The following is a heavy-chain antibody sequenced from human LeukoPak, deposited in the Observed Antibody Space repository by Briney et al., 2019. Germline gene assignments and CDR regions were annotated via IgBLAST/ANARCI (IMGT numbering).Heavy chain of an antibody. CDR1: GFTFGSYS. J-gene: IGHJ6*01. CDR2: ISSSSSYI. Sequence: GGSLRLSCAASGFTFGSYSMNWVRQAPGKGLEWVSSISSSSSYIYYADSVKGRFTISRDNAKNSLYLQMNSLRAEDTAVYYCASLVSSGEMDVWGQGTTVTVSS. D-gene: IGHD3-3*01. CDR3: ASLVSSGEMDV. V-gene: IGHV3-21*01.